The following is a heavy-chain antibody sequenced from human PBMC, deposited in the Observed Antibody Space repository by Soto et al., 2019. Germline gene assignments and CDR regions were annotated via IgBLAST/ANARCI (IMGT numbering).Heavy chain of an antibody. CDR2: ISYNGSNK. CDR3: AKDPRVVAVAAPFDY. CDR1: GFTFSSYG. V-gene: IGHV3-30*18. D-gene: IGHD6-19*01. Sequence: QVQLVESGGGVVQPGRSLRLSCAASGFTFSSYGMHWVRQAPGKGLEWVAVISYNGSNKYYADSVKGRCTISRDNSKNTLYLQMNRLRAEDTAVYYCAKDPRVVAVAAPFDYWGQGTLVTVSS. J-gene: IGHJ4*02.